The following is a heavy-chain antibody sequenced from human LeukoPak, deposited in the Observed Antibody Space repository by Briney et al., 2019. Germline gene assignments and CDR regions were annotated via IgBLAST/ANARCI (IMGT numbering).Heavy chain of an antibody. V-gene: IGHV4-59*08. D-gene: IGHD5-18*01. CDR1: GGSISSYY. Sequence: SETLSLTCTVSGGSISSYYWSWIRQPPGKGLEWIGYTYYSGGTNYNPSLKSRVTISVDTSKNQFSLKLSSVTAADTAVYYCARSDTAMVNLDYWGQGTLVTVSS. J-gene: IGHJ4*02. CDR3: ARSDTAMVNLDY. CDR2: TYYSGGT.